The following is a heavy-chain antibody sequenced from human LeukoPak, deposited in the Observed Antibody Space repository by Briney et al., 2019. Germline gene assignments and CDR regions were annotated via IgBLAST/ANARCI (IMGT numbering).Heavy chain of an antibody. CDR1: GFTFSSYW. D-gene: IGHD6-13*01. J-gene: IGHJ6*03. CDR2: IKQDGSEK. CDR3: ARAAYSSSWAYYYYYMDV. Sequence: GGSLRLSCAASGFTFSSYWMSWVRQAPGKGLEWGANIKQDGSEKYSVDSVKGRFTISRDNAKNSLYLQMNRLRAEDTAVYYCARAAYSSSWAYYYYYMDVWGKGTTVTVSS. V-gene: IGHV3-7*01.